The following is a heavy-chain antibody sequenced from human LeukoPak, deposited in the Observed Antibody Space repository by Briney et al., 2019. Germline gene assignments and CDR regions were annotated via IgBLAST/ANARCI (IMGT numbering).Heavy chain of an antibody. CDR3: ARVGPDEEFWSGYFRPAAHYFDY. J-gene: IGHJ4*02. D-gene: IGHD3-3*01. V-gene: IGHV3-38-3*01. CDR2: ISGGST. CDR1: GFTVSSNE. Sequence: GGSLRLSCAASGFTVSSNEMSWVRQAPGKGLEWVSSISGGSTYYADSRKGRFTISRDNSKNTLYLQMGSLRAEDMAVYYCARVGPDEEFWSGYFRPAAHYFDYWGQGTLVTVSS.